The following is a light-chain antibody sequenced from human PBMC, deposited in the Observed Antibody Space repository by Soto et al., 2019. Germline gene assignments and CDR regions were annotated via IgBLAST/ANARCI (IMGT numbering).Light chain of an antibody. CDR2: DTN. Sequence: QAVVTQEPSLTVSPGGTVTLTCGSSTGDVTSGHYPYWLQQEPGQAPRTLIYDTNNKHSWTPARFSGSLLGGKAALTLSGAQPEDEADYYCLLSDRGARVFGGGTKLTVL. V-gene: IGLV7-46*01. CDR1: TGDVTSGHY. CDR3: LLSDRGARV. J-gene: IGLJ2*01.